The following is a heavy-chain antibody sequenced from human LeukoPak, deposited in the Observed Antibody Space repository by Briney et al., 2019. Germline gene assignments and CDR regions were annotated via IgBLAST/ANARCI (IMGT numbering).Heavy chain of an antibody. V-gene: IGHV1-69*04. D-gene: IGHD1-1*01. Sequence: SAKVSCKASGGTFSSYAISWVRQAPGQGLEWMGRIIPILGIANYAQKFQGRVTITADKSTSTAYMELSSLRSEDTAVYYCARDLGTPYYYYGMDVWGQGTTVTVSS. CDR3: ARDLGTPYYYYGMDV. CDR1: GGTFSSYA. J-gene: IGHJ6*02. CDR2: IIPILGIA.